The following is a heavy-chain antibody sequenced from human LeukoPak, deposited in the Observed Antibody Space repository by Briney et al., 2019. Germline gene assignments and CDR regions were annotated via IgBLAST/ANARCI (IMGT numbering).Heavy chain of an antibody. Sequence: GGSLRLSCAASGFTFDDYAMHWVRQAPGKGLEWVSGISWNSGSIGYADSVKGRFTISRDNAKNSLYLQMNSQRAEDTALYYCAKDIAAAGPGGVDYWGQGTLVTVSS. D-gene: IGHD6-13*01. CDR2: ISWNSGSI. V-gene: IGHV3-9*01. CDR1: GFTFDDYA. CDR3: AKDIAAAGPGGVDY. J-gene: IGHJ4*02.